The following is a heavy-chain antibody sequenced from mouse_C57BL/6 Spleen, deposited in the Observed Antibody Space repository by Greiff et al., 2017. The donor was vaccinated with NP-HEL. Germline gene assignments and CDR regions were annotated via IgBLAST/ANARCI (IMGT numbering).Heavy chain of an antibody. CDR1: GFTFSDYY. J-gene: IGHJ3*01. CDR2: INYDGSST. CDR3: ARVNYYDYSSWFAY. Sequence: EVKLVESEGGLVQPGSSMKLSCTASGFTFSDYYMAWVRQVPEKGLEWVANINYDGSSTYYLDSLKSRFIISRDNAKNILYLQMISLKSEDTATYYCARVNYYDYSSWFAYWGQGTLVTVSA. V-gene: IGHV5-16*01. D-gene: IGHD2-4*01.